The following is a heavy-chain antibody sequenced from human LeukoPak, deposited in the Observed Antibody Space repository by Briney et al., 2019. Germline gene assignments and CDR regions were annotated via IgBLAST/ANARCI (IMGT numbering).Heavy chain of an antibody. Sequence: GRSLTLSCAASGFTFGSYAMHWVRQAPGKGLEWVAVISYDGSNKYYADSEKGRFTISRDNSKNTLYLQMNSLRAEDTAVYYCARARCTNGVCYFPYFDYWGQGTLVTVSS. J-gene: IGHJ4*02. D-gene: IGHD2-8*01. V-gene: IGHV3-30-3*01. CDR1: GFTFGSYA. CDR3: ARARCTNGVCYFPYFDY. CDR2: ISYDGSNK.